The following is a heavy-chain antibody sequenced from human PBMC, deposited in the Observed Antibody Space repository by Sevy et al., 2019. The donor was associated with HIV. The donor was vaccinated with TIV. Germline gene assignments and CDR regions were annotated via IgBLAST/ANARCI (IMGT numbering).Heavy chain of an antibody. D-gene: IGHD1-26*01. CDR1: GGSLNSYF. CDR2: IYYSGTT. V-gene: IGHV4-59*01. CDR3: ARDNRRATKYYGMDV. J-gene: IGHJ6*02. Sequence: SETLSLTCTVSGGSLNSYFWSWIRQPPGKGLEWVGYIYYSGTTNYSPSLKSRVTMSVDTSKRQFSLKLSSVTAADTAVYYCARDNRRATKYYGMDVWGQGTTVTVSS.